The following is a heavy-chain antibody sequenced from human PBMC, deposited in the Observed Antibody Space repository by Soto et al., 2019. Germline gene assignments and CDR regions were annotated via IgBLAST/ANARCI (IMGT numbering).Heavy chain of an antibody. J-gene: IGHJ5*02. V-gene: IGHV4-30-4*01. CDR1: GDSISGRDFY. Sequence: SETLSLTCTVSGDSISGRDFYWSWIRQPPGEGLEWIGYIYYRGTTYYNPSLRSRVTISVDTSKNQFSLKQNSVTAADTAVYYCARVSPSGSASSRWFDPWGQGTLVTAPQ. CDR2: IYYRGTT. CDR3: ARVSPSGSASSRWFDP. D-gene: IGHD3-10*01.